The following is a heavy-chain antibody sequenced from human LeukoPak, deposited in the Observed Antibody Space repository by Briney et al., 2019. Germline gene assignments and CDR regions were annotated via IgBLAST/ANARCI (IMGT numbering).Heavy chain of an antibody. CDR2: IYYTGST. CDR1: GGSISSSSYY. J-gene: IGHJ5*02. D-gene: IGHD2-15*01. CDR3: ARDIVVVVAATGYNWFDP. V-gene: IGHV4-39*07. Sequence: PSETLSLTCTVSGGSISSSSYYWAWIRQPPGKGLEWIGSIYYTGSTYYNPSLKSRVTISVDTSKNQFSLKLSSVTAADTAVYYCARDIVVVVAATGYNWFDPWGQGTLVTVSS.